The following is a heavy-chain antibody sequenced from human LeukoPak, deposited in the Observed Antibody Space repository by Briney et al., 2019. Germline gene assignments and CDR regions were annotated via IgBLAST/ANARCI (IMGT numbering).Heavy chain of an antibody. Sequence: PGRSLRLSCAASGFTFDDYAMHWVRQAPGKGLEWVSGISWNSGSIGYADSVKGRFTISRDNAKNSLYLQMNSLRAEDTALYYCAKAAAGAMNYYYGMDVWGQGTTVTVSS. CDR3: AKAAAGAMNYYYGMDV. V-gene: IGHV3-9*01. CDR1: GFTFDDYA. J-gene: IGHJ6*02. D-gene: IGHD6-13*01. CDR2: ISWNSGSI.